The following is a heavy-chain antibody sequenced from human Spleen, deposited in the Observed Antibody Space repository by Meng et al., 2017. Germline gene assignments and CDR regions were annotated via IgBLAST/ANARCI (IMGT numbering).Heavy chain of an antibody. V-gene: IGHV3-30*04. J-gene: IGHJ6*02. CDR2: IVFDGSNK. Sequence: GESLKISCAASGFTFNNYAMNWVRQAPGKGLEWVAVIVFDGSNKHYADSVKGRFTISRDNSKNTLYLQMNSLRPEDTAVYYCEREEWDGYYYYGMDVWGQGTPVTVSS. CDR3: EREEWDGYYYYGMDV. CDR1: GFTFNNYA. D-gene: IGHD1-26*01.